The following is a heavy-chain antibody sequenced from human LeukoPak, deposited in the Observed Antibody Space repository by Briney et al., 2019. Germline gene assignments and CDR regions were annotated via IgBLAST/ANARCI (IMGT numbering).Heavy chain of an antibody. CDR1: GGSISSSNW. Sequence: SETLSLTCAVSGGSISSSNWWSWVRQPPGKGLEWIGEIYHSGSTNYNPSLKSRVTISVDKSKNQFSLKLSSVTAADTAVYYCARSHSGSYYVAPDYWGQGTLVTDSS. V-gene: IGHV4-4*02. CDR2: IYHSGST. J-gene: IGHJ4*02. D-gene: IGHD1-26*01. CDR3: ARSHSGSYYVAPDY.